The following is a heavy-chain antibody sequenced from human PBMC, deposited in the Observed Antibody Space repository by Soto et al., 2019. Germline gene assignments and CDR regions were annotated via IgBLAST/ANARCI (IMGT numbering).Heavy chain of an antibody. CDR2: ISSNGGST. D-gene: IGHD5-18*01. V-gene: IGHV3-64D*06. J-gene: IGHJ6*02. CDR1: GFTFSSYA. Sequence: GRSLRLSCSASGFTFSSYAMHWVRQAPGKGLEYVSAISSNGGSTYYADSVKGRFTISRDNSKNTLYLQMSSLRAEDTAVYYCVKEVTTTGGMDVWGQGTTVTVSS. CDR3: VKEVTTTGGMDV.